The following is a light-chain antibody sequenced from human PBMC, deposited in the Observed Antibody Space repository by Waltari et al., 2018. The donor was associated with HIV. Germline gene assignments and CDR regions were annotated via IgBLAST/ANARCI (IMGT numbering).Light chain of an antibody. CDR3: SSYTSGSVV. V-gene: IGLV2-14*01. CDR1: SSDVGDYNY. CDR2: EVS. J-gene: IGLJ2*01. Sequence: QSALTQPASVSGSPGQSITISCTGTSSDVGDYNYVSWYQQHPGKAPKLMIYEVSNRPSGVSTRFPGSNAGHPASLTISGLQAEDEADYYCSSYTSGSVVFGGGTKLTVL.